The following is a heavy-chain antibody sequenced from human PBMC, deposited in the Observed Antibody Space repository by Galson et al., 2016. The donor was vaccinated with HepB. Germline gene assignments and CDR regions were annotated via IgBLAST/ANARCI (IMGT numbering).Heavy chain of an antibody. V-gene: IGHV3-53*01. CDR3: AKIAVTGTWYFDL. CDR1: GFTVRSNY. CDR2: IYSGGHT. D-gene: IGHD6-19*01. J-gene: IGHJ2*01. Sequence: SLRLSCAASGFTVRSNYMTWVRQAPGQGLQWVSVIYSGGHTYYADSVKGRFTISRDNSKNTLNLQMNSLRAEDTAVYYCAKIAVTGTWYFDLWGRGALVSVSS.